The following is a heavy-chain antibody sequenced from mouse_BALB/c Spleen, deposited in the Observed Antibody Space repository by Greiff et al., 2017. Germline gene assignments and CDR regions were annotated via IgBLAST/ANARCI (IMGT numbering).Heavy chain of an antibody. J-gene: IGHJ2*01. V-gene: IGHV14-3*02. CDR2: IDPANGNT. CDR1: GFNIKDTY. Sequence: EVKLVESGAELVKPGASVKLSCTASGFNIKDTYMHWVKQRPEQGLEWIGRIDPANGNTKYDPKFQGKATITADTSSNTAYLQLSSLTSEDTAVYYCARSIGPDYWGQGTTLTVSS. CDR3: ARSIGPDY.